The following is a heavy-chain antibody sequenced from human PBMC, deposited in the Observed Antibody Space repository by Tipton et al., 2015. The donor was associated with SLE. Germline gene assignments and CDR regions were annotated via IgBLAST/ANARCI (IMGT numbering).Heavy chain of an antibody. CDR3: ARALAYCGGDCYEYAFDI. CDR2: IYYSGST. CDR1: GGSLNSYY. J-gene: IGHJ3*02. Sequence: LRLSCTASGGSLNSYYWSWIRQPPGKGLEWIGYIYYSGSTDYNPSLKSRVTISVDTSKNQFSLKLSSVTAADTAVYYCARALAYCGGDCYEYAFDIWGQGTMVTVSS. D-gene: IGHD2-21*01. V-gene: IGHV4-59*08.